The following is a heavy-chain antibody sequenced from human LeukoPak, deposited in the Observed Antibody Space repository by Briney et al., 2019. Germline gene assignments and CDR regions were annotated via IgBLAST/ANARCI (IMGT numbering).Heavy chain of an antibody. D-gene: IGHD4-17*01. CDR1: GFTFSSYS. Sequence: GRSLRLSCAASGFTFSSYSMNWVRQAPGKGLEWVSYISSSSSTIYYADSVKGRFTISRDNAKNSLYLQMNSLRAEDTAVYYCARDGHGDYDWYFDYWGQGTLVTVSS. CDR2: ISSSSSTI. V-gene: IGHV3-48*01. CDR3: ARDGHGDYDWYFDY. J-gene: IGHJ4*02.